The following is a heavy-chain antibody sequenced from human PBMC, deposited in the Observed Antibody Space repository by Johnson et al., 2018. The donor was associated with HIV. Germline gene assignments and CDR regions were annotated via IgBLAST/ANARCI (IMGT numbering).Heavy chain of an antibody. J-gene: IGHJ3*02. D-gene: IGHD3-22*01. Sequence: VQVVESGGGLVQPGGSLRLSCAASGFTFSSYAMSWVRQAPGKGLEWVAVISYDGSNKYYADSVKGRFTISRDNSKNTLYLQMNSLRAEDTAVYYCARERSPYYDSSGYHDAFDIWGQGTMVTVSS. CDR2: ISYDGSNK. CDR1: GFTFSSYA. CDR3: ARERSPYYDSSGYHDAFDI. V-gene: IGHV3-30-3*01.